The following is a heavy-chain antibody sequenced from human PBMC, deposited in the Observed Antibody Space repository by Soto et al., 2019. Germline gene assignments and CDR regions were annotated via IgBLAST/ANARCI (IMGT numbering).Heavy chain of an antibody. J-gene: IGHJ4*02. V-gene: IGHV3-74*01. CDR1: GFTFSSYW. D-gene: IGHD2-2*01. CDR2: INSDGSST. CDR3: ARDGSWGYCSSTSCYHYFDY. Sequence: EVQLVESGGGLVQPGGSLRLSCAASGFTFSSYWMHWVRQAPGKGLVWVSRINSDGSSTSYADSVKGRFTISRDNAKNTLYLQMNSLSAEDTAVYYCARDGSWGYCSSTSCYHYFDYWGQGTLVTVSS.